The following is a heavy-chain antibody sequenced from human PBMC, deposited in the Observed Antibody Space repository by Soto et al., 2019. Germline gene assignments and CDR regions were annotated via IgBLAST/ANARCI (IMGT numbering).Heavy chain of an antibody. CDR3: ARDNIAVAGHDAFDI. CDR2: INAGNGNT. D-gene: IGHD6-19*01. J-gene: IGHJ3*02. V-gene: IGHV1-3*01. CDR1: GYTFTSYA. Sequence: ASVQVSCKASGYTFTSYAMHWVRQAPGQRLEWMGWINAGNGNTKYSQKFQGRVTITRDTSASTAYMELSSLRSEDTAVYYCARDNIAVAGHDAFDIWGQGTMVTVSS.